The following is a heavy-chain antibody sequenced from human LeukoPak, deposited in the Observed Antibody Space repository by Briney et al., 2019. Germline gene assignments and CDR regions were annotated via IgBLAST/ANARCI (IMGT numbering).Heavy chain of an antibody. D-gene: IGHD3-3*01. CDR2: INPNSGGT. J-gene: IGHJ5*02. V-gene: IGHV1-2*06. CDR1: GYTFTGYY. Sequence: ASVKVSCKASGYTFTGYYMHWVRQAPGQGLEWMGRINPNSGGTNYAQKFQGRVTMTRDTSISTAYMELSRLRSDDTAVYYCVRDRNDFWSGYYNWFDPWGQGTLVTLSS. CDR3: VRDRNDFWSGYYNWFDP.